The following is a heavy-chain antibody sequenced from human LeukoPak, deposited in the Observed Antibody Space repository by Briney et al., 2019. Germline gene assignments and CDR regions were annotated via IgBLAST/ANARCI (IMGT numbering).Heavy chain of an antibody. Sequence: SETLSLTCTVSGGSISSSSYCWGWIRQPPGKGLEWIGSIYYSGSTYYNPSLKSRVTISVDTSKNQFSLKLSSVTAADTAVYYCARVSGYSYGWSYYYYMDVWGKGTTVTVSS. D-gene: IGHD5-18*01. J-gene: IGHJ6*03. CDR1: GGSISSSSYC. V-gene: IGHV4-39*01. CDR2: IYYSGST. CDR3: ARVSGYSYGWSYYYYMDV.